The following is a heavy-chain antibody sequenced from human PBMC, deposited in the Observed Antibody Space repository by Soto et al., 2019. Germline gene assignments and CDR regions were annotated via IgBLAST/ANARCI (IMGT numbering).Heavy chain of an antibody. CDR2: IYYSGST. V-gene: IGHV4-31*03. CDR1: GGSISSGGYY. J-gene: IGHJ5*02. Sequence: PSETLSLTCTVSGGSISSGGYYWSWIRQHPGKGLEWIGYIYYSGSTYYNPSLKSRVTISVDTSKNQFSLKLSSVTAADTAVYYCARALLFDFWSGYPRNWFDPWGQGTLVTVSS. D-gene: IGHD3-3*01. CDR3: ARALLFDFWSGYPRNWFDP.